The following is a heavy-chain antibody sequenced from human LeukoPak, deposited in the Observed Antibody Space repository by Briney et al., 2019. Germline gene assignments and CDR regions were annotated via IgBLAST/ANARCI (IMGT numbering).Heavy chain of an antibody. CDR1: GFTFNTYT. Sequence: PGGSLRLSCAASGFTFNTYTMNWVRQAPGKGLEWVSSITASSTAIYSADSVKGRFTISRDNAKNSLDLQMNSLRAEDTAVYYCARAFFKGGGNDAFDIWGQGTMVTVSS. J-gene: IGHJ3*02. CDR2: ITASSTAI. V-gene: IGHV3-21*01. CDR3: ARAFFKGGGNDAFDI. D-gene: IGHD1-26*01.